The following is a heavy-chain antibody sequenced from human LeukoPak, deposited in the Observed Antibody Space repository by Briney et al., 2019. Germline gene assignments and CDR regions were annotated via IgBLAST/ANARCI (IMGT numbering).Heavy chain of an antibody. Sequence: GGSLRLSCAASGFTFSSNGMHWVRQTPGKGLEWVAVIWYDGSNEFHADSERGRFTISRDNSKNTLYLQMNSLRAEDTAVYYCARGTTRWGQGTLVTVSS. J-gene: IGHJ4*02. CDR1: GFTFSSNG. CDR3: ARGTTR. D-gene: IGHD1-1*01. CDR2: IWYDGSNE. V-gene: IGHV3-33*01.